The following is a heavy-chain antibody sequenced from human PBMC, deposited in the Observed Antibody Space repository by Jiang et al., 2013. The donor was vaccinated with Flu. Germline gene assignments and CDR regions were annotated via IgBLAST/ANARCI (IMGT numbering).Heavy chain of an antibody. J-gene: IGHJ3*02. CDR2: IIPIFGTA. V-gene: IGHV1-69*01. CDR1: GGTFSSYA. Sequence: VQLVESGAEVKKPGSSVKVSCKASGGTFSSYAISWVRQAPGQGLEWMGGIIPIFGTANYAQKFQGRVTITADESTSTAYMELSSLRSEDTAVYYCARDLMQAVDDPDVAFDIWGQGDNGHRLF. D-gene: IGHD6-19*01. CDR3: ARDLMQAVDDPDVAFDI.